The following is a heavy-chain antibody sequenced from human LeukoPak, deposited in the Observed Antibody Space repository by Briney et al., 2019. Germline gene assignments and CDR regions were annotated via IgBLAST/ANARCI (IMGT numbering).Heavy chain of an antibody. CDR3: ASSGSHPSF. V-gene: IGHV3-21*01. D-gene: IGHD1-26*01. J-gene: IGHJ3*01. CDR1: GFTFSSYS. CDR2: ISSSSNYI. Sequence: GGSLRLSCSACGFTFSSYSTTWVRQAPGKGLEWVSSISSSSNYIYYADSVKGRVTISRDNAKNSLYLQMNSLRAEDTAMYYCASSGSHPSFWGQGTMVTVSS.